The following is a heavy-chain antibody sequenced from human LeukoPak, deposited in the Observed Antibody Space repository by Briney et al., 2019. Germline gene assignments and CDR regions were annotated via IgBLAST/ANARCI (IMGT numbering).Heavy chain of an antibody. CDR2: ISSSGSTI. Sequence: TGGSLRLSCAASGFTFSSYEMNWVRQAPGKGLEWVSYISSSGSTIYYADSVKGRFTISRDNAKNSLYLQMNSLRAEDTAVYYCAREKTFYNILTGYKRGGYYFDYWGQGILVTVSS. D-gene: IGHD3-9*01. CDR3: AREKTFYNILTGYKRGGYYFDY. CDR1: GFTFSSYE. J-gene: IGHJ4*02. V-gene: IGHV3-48*03.